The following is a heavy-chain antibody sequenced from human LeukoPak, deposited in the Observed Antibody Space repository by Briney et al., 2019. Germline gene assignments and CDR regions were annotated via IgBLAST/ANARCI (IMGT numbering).Heavy chain of an antibody. Sequence: GSLRLSCAASGFTFSSYSMNWVRQAPGKGLEWVSYISSSSSTIYYADSVKGRFTISRDNAKNSLYLQMNSLRAEDTAVYYCARDLYVSDQWELLSFDYWGQGTLVTVSS. D-gene: IGHD1-26*01. CDR1: GFTFSSYS. V-gene: IGHV3-48*01. CDR3: ARDLYVSDQWELLSFDY. J-gene: IGHJ4*02. CDR2: ISSSSSTI.